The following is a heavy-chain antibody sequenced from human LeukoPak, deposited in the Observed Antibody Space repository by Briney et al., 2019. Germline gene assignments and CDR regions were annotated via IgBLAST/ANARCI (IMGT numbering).Heavy chain of an antibody. J-gene: IGHJ4*02. CDR3: VRYDSNNFALDY. D-gene: IGHD3-22*01. CDR1: GFMFRRYG. CDR2: IWYDGSNK. Sequence: HPGRSLRLSCAASGFMFRRYGMHWVRQAPGKGLEWVEIIWYDGSNKYYGDSVKGRFTISRDNSKNTLYLQMNSLRAEDTAVYYCVRYDSNNFALDYWGQGTLVTVAS. V-gene: IGHV3-33*01.